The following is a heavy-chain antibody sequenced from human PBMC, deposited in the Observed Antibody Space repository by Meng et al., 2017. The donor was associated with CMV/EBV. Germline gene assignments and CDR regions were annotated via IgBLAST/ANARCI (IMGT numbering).Heavy chain of an antibody. CDR3: ARVDGITIFGVVITEGYYFDY. CDR2: INHSGST. D-gene: IGHD3-3*01. CDR1: SGNE. Sequence: SGNECSWIRQPQGKGLKGIGEINHSGSTNYNPSLKSRVTISVDTSKNQFSLKLSSVTAADTAVYYCARVDGITIFGVVITEGYYFDYWGQGTLVTVSS. V-gene: IGHV4-34*01. J-gene: IGHJ4*02.